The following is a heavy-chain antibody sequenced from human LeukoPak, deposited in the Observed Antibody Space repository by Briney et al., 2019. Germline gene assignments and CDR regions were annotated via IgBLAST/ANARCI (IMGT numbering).Heavy chain of an antibody. V-gene: IGHV3-7*01. CDR3: ATETYSSTWTPPKFDF. Sequence: PGGSLRLSCAASGFTFSRYWMNWIRQAPGKGLEWVANINEDGTEIYYIDAVRGRFTISRDNAKNPLFLQMNSLRGEDTAFYYCATETYSSTWTPPKFDFWGRGTLVTVSS. CDR1: GFTFSRYW. CDR2: INEDGTEI. D-gene: IGHD6-13*01. J-gene: IGHJ4*02.